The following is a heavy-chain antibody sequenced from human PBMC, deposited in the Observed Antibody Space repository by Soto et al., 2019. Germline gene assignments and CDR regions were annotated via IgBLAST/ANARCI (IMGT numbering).Heavy chain of an antibody. V-gene: IGHV4-61*01. J-gene: IGHJ4*02. D-gene: IGHD1-26*01. CDR2: VYYSGTT. Sequence: SETLSLTFSVSGGPVSNKPYYWSWIREPPWKRLEWIVSVYYSGTTNYNPSLKIRVTISVDLSKNQFSLRLSSVTTADTDLYYCARTTAVPNTLRSRYFFDYWGQGTLVTVS. CDR3: ARTTAVPNTLRSRYFFDY. CDR1: GGPVSNKPYY.